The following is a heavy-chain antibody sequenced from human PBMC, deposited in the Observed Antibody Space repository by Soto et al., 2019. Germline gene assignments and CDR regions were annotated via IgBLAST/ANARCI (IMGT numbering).Heavy chain of an antibody. CDR3: SRSTYTGSSAYFDH. CDR1: GDSISSFY. J-gene: IGHJ4*02. CDR2: VFHTGNT. V-gene: IGHV4-59*01. D-gene: IGHD6-6*01. Sequence: XGTLTLTCSVSGDSISSFYWTWIRQSPGRGLEWIGYVFHTGNTNYNPSLKSRVTITVDTAKNRFSLKLGSVTAADTAVYYCSRSTYTGSSAYFDHWGPGVLVTVSS.